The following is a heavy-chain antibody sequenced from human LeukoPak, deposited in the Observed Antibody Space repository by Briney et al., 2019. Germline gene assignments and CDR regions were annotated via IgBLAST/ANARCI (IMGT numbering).Heavy chain of an antibody. CDR2: INPNSGGT. CDR3: ARSNYDSSGYYSRPYYYGMDV. Sequence: ASVKVSCEASGYTFTGYYMHWVRQAPGQGLEWMGWINPNSGGTNYAQKFQGRVTMTRDTSISTAYMELSRLRSDDTAVYYCARSNYDSSGYYSRPYYYGMDVWGQGTTVTVSS. J-gene: IGHJ6*02. CDR1: GYTFTGYY. D-gene: IGHD3-22*01. V-gene: IGHV1-2*02.